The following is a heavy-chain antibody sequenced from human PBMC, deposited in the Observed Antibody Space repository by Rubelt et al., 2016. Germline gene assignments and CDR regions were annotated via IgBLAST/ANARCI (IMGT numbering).Heavy chain of an antibody. CDR1: GFTFSSYS. D-gene: IGHD5-24*01. CDR3: VRDFKDMPTIS. Sequence: EVQLVESGGGLVKPGGSLRLSCAASGFTFSSYSMNWVRQAPGKGLEWVSRINSDGSSKLYAGSVTGRFTISRDDAKNRLYLQRDRLRAEDTAVYYCVRDFKDMPTISWGQGTLVTVSS. V-gene: IGHV3-74*01. CDR2: INSDGSSK. J-gene: IGHJ4*02.